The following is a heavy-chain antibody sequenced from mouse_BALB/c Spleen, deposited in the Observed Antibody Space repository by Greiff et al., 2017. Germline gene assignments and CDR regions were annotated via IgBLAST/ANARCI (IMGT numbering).Heavy chain of an antibody. V-gene: IGHV5-9-4*01. CDR1: GFTFSSYA. CDR2: ISSGGSYT. Sequence: EVKLVESGGGLVKPGGSLKLSCAASGFTFSSYAMSWVRQSPEKRLEWVAEISSGGSYTYYPDTVTGRFTISRDNAKNTLYLEMSSLRSEDTAMYYCAREDYYYGSSYWFAYWGQGTLVTVSA. J-gene: IGHJ3*01. CDR3: AREDYYYGSSYWFAY. D-gene: IGHD1-1*01.